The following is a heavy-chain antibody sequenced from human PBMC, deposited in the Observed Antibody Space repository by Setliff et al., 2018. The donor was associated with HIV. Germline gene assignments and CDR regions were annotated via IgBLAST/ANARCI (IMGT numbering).Heavy chain of an antibody. Sequence: PSETLSLTCTVSGGSISSSGPGYYWGWVRQPPGGGLEWIGSVYYSGRTYYNPSLKSRVTISVDTSRNRFSLRLNSVTAADTAVYYCVSDRNSITWYYYWGQGTLVTVSS. CDR2: VYYSGRT. CDR1: GGSISSSGPGYY. D-gene: IGHD6-13*01. V-gene: IGHV4-39*07. J-gene: IGHJ4*02. CDR3: VSDRNSITWYYY.